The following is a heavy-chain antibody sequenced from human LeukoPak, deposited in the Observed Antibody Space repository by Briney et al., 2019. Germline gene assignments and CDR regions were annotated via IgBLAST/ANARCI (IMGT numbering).Heavy chain of an antibody. Sequence: ASVKVSCKASGYTFTSYGISWVRQAPGRGLEWMGWISAYNGNTNYAQKLQGRVTMTTDTSTSTAYMELRSLRSDDTAVYYCARDSLSTPAATFDYWGQGTLVTVSS. D-gene: IGHD6-13*01. CDR1: GYTFTSYG. J-gene: IGHJ4*02. CDR2: ISAYNGNT. CDR3: ARDSLSTPAATFDY. V-gene: IGHV1-18*01.